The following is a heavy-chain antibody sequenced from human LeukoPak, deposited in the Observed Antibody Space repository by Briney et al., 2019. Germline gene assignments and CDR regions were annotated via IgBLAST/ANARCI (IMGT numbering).Heavy chain of an antibody. V-gene: IGHV3-15*01. CDR3: TTRIAARRIWFDP. CDR1: GFTFSNAW. Sequence: GGSLRLSCAASGFTFSNAWMSWVRQAPGKGLEWVGRIKSKTDGGTTDYAAPVKGRFTISGDDSKNTLYLQMNSLKTEDTAVYYCTTRIAARRIWFDPWGQGTLVTVSS. J-gene: IGHJ5*02. D-gene: IGHD6-6*01. CDR2: IKSKTDGGTT.